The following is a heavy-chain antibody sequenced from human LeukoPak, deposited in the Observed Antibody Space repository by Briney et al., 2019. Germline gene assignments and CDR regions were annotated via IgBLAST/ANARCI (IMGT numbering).Heavy chain of an antibody. J-gene: IGHJ4*02. CDR1: GFTFSSYG. CDR2: ISYDGSNK. D-gene: IGHD2-2*01. CDR3: AKDEYCSSTSCYGSWDTMVRGEY. V-gene: IGHV3-30*18. Sequence: GRSLRLSCAASGFTFSSYGMHWVRQAPGKGLEWVAVISYDGSNKYYADSVQGRFTISRDNSKNTLYLQMNSLRAGDTAVYYCAKDEYCSSTSCYGSWDTMVRGEYWGQGTLVTVSS.